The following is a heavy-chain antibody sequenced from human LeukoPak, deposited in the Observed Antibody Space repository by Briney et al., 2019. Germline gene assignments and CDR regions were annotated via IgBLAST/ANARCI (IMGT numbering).Heavy chain of an antibody. CDR3: ARDRLVGAPGGYFDY. Sequence: PGGSLRLSCAASGFTFSTYWMHWVRQAPGKGLVWVSRLNSDGSSTSYADSVKGRFTISRDNAKNTLYLQMNSLRAEDTAVYYCARDRLVGAPGGYFDYWGQGTLVTVSS. CDR1: GFTFSTYW. J-gene: IGHJ4*02. D-gene: IGHD1-26*01. V-gene: IGHV3-74*01. CDR2: LNSDGSST.